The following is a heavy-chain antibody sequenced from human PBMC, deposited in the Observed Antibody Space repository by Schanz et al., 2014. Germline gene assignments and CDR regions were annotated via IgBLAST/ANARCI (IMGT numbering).Heavy chain of an antibody. D-gene: IGHD6-25*01. CDR1: GITFSSHS. V-gene: IGHV3-23*04. Sequence: VQLVESGGGLVQPGGSLRLSCAASGITFSSHSFNWVRQAPGKGLEWLSVISASGGDTYYADSVKGRFTISRDNSKNTLYLQMNSLRAEDTAVYYCAKVRYSSGWRGDYFDEWGQGTLVTVAS. CDR3: AKVRYSSGWRGDYFDE. J-gene: IGHJ4*02. CDR2: ISASGGDT.